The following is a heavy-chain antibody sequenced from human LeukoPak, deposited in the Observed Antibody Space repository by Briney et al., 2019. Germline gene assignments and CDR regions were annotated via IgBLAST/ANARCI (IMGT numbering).Heavy chain of an antibody. Sequence: PGGSLRLSCAASGFTFSTYTMHWVRQAPGKGLEWVAVISYDGSNKYYADSVKGRFIISRDNSKNTLDLQMNNLRAEDTAVYYCARDRATTVTKSFAFDIWGQGTMVTVSS. CDR3: ARDRATTVTKSFAFDI. CDR2: ISYDGSNK. J-gene: IGHJ3*02. CDR1: GFTFSTYT. V-gene: IGHV3-30-3*01. D-gene: IGHD4-17*01.